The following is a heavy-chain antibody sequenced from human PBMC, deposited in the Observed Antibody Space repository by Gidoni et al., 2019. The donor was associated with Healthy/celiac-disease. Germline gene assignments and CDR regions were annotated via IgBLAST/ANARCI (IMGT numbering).Heavy chain of an antibody. CDR1: GDTFTSYY. D-gene: IGHD2-2*01. J-gene: IGHJ4*02. Sequence: QVQLVQSGAEVKKPGAAVKASCKASGDTFTSYYMHWVRQAPGPGLEWMGIINPSGGSTNYAQKFQGRVTMTRDTSTSTVYMELSSLRSEDTAVYYCARDAPYCSSTSCYEDRGNFDYWGQGTLVTVSS. CDR3: ARDAPYCSSTSCYEDRGNFDY. CDR2: INPSGGST. V-gene: IGHV1-46*01.